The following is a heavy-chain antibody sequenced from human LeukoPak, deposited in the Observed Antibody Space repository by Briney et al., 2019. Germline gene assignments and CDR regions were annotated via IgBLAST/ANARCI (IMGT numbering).Heavy chain of an antibody. Sequence: GGSLRLSRAASGFTSSSYAMSWVRLAPGKGLECVSDISGSGGSTYYADSVKGRFTISRDNSKNTLYLQMNSLRAEDTAVYYCAKDKGALLGRGGAFDYRGQGTLVTVSS. D-gene: IGHD1-26*01. CDR2: ISGSGGST. CDR3: AKDKGALLGRGGAFDY. CDR1: GFTSSSYA. V-gene: IGHV3-23*01. J-gene: IGHJ4*02.